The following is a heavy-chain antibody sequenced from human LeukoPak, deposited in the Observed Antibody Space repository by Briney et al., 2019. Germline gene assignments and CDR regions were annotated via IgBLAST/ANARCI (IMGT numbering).Heavy chain of an antibody. Sequence: SETLSLTCTVSGGSISSRPYCWGWIRQPPGKGLEWIVSIYYSGRTYYKPSLKNRVTISVDTSKNQFSLKLNSVTAADTAVYYCVRLVDSNWYHEVLLGRDYWGQGTLVTVSS. V-gene: IGHV4-39*01. CDR2: IYYSGRT. J-gene: IGHJ4*02. CDR3: VRLVDSNWYHEVLLGRDY. CDR1: GGSISSRPYC. D-gene: IGHD6-13*01.